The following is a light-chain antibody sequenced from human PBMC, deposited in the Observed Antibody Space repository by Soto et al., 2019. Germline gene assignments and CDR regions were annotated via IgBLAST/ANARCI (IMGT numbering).Light chain of an antibody. V-gene: IGKV1-9*01. J-gene: IGKJ4*01. CDR1: QGISSY. CDR2: AAS. Sequence: DIQLTQSPSFLSASVGDRATITCRASQGISSYLAWYQQKPGKAPKLLIYAASTLQSGVTSRFSGIGSGTEFTLTISSLQPEDFATYDCQQVNSYPRTFGGGTKVEIK. CDR3: QQVNSYPRT.